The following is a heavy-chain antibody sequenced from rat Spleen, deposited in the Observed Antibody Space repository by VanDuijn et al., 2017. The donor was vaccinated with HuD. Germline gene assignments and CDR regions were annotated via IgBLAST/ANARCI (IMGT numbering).Heavy chain of an antibody. D-gene: IGHD1-4*01. V-gene: IGHV5-29*01. CDR1: GFTFSNYG. Sequence: EVQLVESGGGLVQPGRSLKLSCAASGFTFSNYGMAWVRQAPTKGLEWVATINYDATSTHYRDSVKGRFTISRDNSKSTLYLQMISLRSEDTATYYCARQTRSSIGDYWGQGVMVTVSS. J-gene: IGHJ2*01. CDR2: INYDATST. CDR3: ARQTRSSIGDY.